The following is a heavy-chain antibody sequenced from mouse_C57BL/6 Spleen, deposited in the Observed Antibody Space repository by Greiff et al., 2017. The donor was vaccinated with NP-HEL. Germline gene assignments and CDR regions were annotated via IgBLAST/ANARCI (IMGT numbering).Heavy chain of an antibody. CDR1: GYSITSGYY. CDR3: ARVYDYDGDFDY. Sequence: EVKLVESGPGLVKPSQSLSLTCSVTGYSITSGYYWNWIRQFPGNKLEWMGYISYDGSNNYNPSLKNRISITRDTSKNQFFLKLNSVTTEDTATYYCARVYDYDGDFDYWGQGTTLTVSS. D-gene: IGHD2-4*01. CDR2: ISYDGSN. V-gene: IGHV3-6*01. J-gene: IGHJ2*01.